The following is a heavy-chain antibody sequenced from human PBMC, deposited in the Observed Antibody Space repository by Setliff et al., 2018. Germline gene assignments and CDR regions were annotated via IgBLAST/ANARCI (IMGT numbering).Heavy chain of an antibody. CDR1: RFTFSNYW. J-gene: IGHJ3*01. CDR3: VRDRWKVIVNRGDDAFDL. V-gene: IGHV3-7*01. CDR2: IKEDGSEK. D-gene: IGHD3-22*01. Sequence: PGGSLRLSCVASRFTFSNYWMSWVRQAPGKGLEWVANIKEDGSEKYYVDSVKGRFTISRDNAKNSLDLQMNSLRGEDTAVYYCVRDRWKVIVNRGDDAFDLWGQGAMVTVSS.